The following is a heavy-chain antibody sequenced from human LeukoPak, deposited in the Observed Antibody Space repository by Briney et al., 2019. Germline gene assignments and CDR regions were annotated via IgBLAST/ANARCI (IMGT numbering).Heavy chain of an antibody. CDR2: IFYSGST. Sequence: SETLSLTCTVSSGSISTTNYYWGWVRQPPGEALEWIGNIFYSGSTYYSPSLKSRVTISLDTSRNQFSLKLSSVTAADTAVYYCARGHGWWKVAAAGIDYYYYMDVWGKGTTVTVSS. J-gene: IGHJ6*03. CDR1: SGSISTTNYY. D-gene: IGHD6-13*01. V-gene: IGHV4-39*07. CDR3: ARGHGWWKVAAAGIDYYYYMDV.